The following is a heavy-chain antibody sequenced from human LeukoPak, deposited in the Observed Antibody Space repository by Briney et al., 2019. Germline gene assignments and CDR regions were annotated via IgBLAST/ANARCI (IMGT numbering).Heavy chain of an antibody. CDR3: AVGYGSGWQNWFDP. D-gene: IGHD6-19*01. Sequence: ASETLSLTCAVYGGSFSGYYWSWIRQPPGKGLEWIGEINHSGSTNYNPSLKSRVTISVDTSKNQFSLKLSSVTAADTAVYYCAVGYGSGWQNWFDPWGQGTLVTVSS. J-gene: IGHJ5*02. CDR2: INHSGST. V-gene: IGHV4-34*01. CDR1: GGSFSGYY.